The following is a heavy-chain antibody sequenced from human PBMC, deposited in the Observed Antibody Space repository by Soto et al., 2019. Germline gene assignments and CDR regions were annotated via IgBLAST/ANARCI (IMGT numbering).Heavy chain of an antibody. D-gene: IGHD3-3*01. CDR3: TTAGEYYYDFWSGYWHY. V-gene: IGHV3-15*01. J-gene: IGHJ4*02. CDR1: GFTFSNAW. CDR2: IKSKTDGGTT. Sequence: EVQLVESGGGLVKPGGSLRLSCAASGFTFSNAWMSWVRQAPGKGLEWVGRIKSKTDGGTTDYAAPVKGRFTISRDDSKNTLYLQMNSLKTEDTAVYYCTTAGEYYYDFWSGYWHYWGQGTLVTVSS.